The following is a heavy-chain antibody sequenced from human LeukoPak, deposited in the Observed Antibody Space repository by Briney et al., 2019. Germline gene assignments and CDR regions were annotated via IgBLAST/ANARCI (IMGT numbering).Heavy chain of an antibody. CDR2: ISSSGSTI. V-gene: IGHV3-11*01. CDR1: GFTFSDYY. Sequence: GGSLRLSCAASGFTFSDYYMSWIRQAPGKGLEWVSYISSSGSTIYYADSVKGRFTISRDNAKNSLYLQMNSLRAEDTAVYYCARVLRLGELDAFDIWGQGTMVTVSS. D-gene: IGHD3-16*01. CDR3: ARVLRLGELDAFDI. J-gene: IGHJ3*02.